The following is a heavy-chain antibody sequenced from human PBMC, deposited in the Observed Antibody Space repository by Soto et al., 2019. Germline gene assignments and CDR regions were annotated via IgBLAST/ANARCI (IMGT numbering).Heavy chain of an antibody. J-gene: IGHJ6*02. Sequence: QVQLQESGPGLVKPSGTLSLTCAVSGGSISSSNWWSWVRQPPGKGLEWIGEIYHSGSTNYNPSLKSRVPXSXDEXKNQFSLKLSSVTAADTAVYYCARVSGSYYYAMDVWGQGTTVTVSS. V-gene: IGHV4-4*02. CDR1: GGSISSSNW. D-gene: IGHD1-26*01. CDR3: ARVSGSYYYAMDV. CDR2: IYHSGST.